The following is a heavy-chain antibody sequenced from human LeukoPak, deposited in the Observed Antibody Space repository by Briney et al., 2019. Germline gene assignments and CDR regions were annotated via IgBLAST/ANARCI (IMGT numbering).Heavy chain of an antibody. V-gene: IGHV1-69*05. D-gene: IGHD4-17*01. J-gene: IGHJ5*02. CDR1: GGTFSSYA. CDR3: ARVLSMTTVTYNWFDP. Sequence: ASVKVSCKASGGTFSSYAISWVRQAPGQGLEWMGGIIPIFGTANYAQKFQGRVTITTDESTSTAYMELSSLRSEDTAVYYCARVLSMTTVTYNWFDPWGQGTLVTVSS. CDR2: IIPIFGTA.